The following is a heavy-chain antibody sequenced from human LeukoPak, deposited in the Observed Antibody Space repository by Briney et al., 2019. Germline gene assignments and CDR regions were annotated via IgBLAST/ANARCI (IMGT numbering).Heavy chain of an antibody. Sequence: ASVKVSCKASGYTFTSYYMHWVRQAPGQGLEWMGKINPSGGSTSYAQKFQGRVTMTRDTSTSTVYMELSSLRSEDTAVYYCARVARSDEGFDYWGQGTLVTVSS. J-gene: IGHJ4*02. V-gene: IGHV1-46*01. CDR1: GYTFTSYY. D-gene: IGHD5-12*01. CDR3: ARVARSDEGFDY. CDR2: INPSGGST.